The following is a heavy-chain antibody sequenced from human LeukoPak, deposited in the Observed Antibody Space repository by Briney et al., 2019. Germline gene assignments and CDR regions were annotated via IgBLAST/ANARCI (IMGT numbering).Heavy chain of an antibody. J-gene: IGHJ4*02. CDR3: PTTYYYDSSEGY. CDR1: GFTFSNAW. Sequence: GGSLRLSCAASGFTFSNAWMNWVRQAPGKGLEWVGRIKSETDGGTTDYAAPVKGRFTISRDDSKNTLYLQMNSLKTEDTAVYYCPTTYYYDSSEGYWGQGTLVTVSS. V-gene: IGHV3-15*07. D-gene: IGHD3-22*01. CDR2: IKSETDGGTT.